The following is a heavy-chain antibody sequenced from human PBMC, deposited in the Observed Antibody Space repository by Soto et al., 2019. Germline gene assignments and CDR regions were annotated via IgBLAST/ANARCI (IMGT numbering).Heavy chain of an antibody. CDR1: GGSISSYY. J-gene: IGHJ6*02. D-gene: IGHD2-2*02. CDR2: IYTSGST. Sequence: SETLSLTCTVSGGSISSYYWSWIRQPAGKGLEWIGRIYTSGSTNYNPSLKSRVTMSVDTSKNQFSLKLSSVTAADTAVYYCARDCSSNSCYIEYYGMDVRGQGTKVTV. CDR3: ARDCSSNSCYIEYYGMDV. V-gene: IGHV4-4*07.